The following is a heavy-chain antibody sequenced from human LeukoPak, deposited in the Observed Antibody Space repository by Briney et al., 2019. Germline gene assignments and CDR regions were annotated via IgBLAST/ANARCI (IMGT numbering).Heavy chain of an antibody. J-gene: IGHJ4*02. CDR1: GFTFSNAW. V-gene: IGHV3-15*01. Sequence: GGSLRLSCAASGFTFSNAWMSWVRQAPGKELEWVGRIKSKTDGGTTDYAAPVKGRFTISRDDSKNTLYLQMNSLKTEDTAVYYCTTADYGDYVFDYWGQGTLVTVSP. CDR2: IKSKTDGGTT. CDR3: TTADYGDYVFDY. D-gene: IGHD4-17*01.